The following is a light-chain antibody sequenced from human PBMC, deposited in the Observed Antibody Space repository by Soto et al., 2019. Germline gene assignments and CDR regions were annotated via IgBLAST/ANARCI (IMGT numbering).Light chain of an antibody. Sequence: EVVLTQSPATLSLSPGERATLCCRASQSFSSYLAWYQQKPGQDPRVLIYHTSKKATGIPTRSSGSGSRIDFTLTIISLEAEDFAAYYCQQLTNWPRSFTFGPGTKVDIK. CDR1: QSFSSY. V-gene: IGKV3-11*01. CDR2: HTS. J-gene: IGKJ3*01. CDR3: QQLTNWPRSFT.